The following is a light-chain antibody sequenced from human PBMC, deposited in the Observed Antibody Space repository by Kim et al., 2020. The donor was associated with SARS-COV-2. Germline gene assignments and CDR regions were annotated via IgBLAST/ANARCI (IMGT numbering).Light chain of an antibody. Sequence: EIVLTQSPATLSLSPVERATLSCRASQSVSTYLAWYQHKPGQAPRLLIYDASNRVTGIPARFSGSGSETDFTLTISSLEPEDFAVYFCQHRLNWPVTFGPGTKVDIK. CDR3: QHRLNWPVT. CDR1: QSVSTY. CDR2: DAS. J-gene: IGKJ3*01. V-gene: IGKV3-11*01.